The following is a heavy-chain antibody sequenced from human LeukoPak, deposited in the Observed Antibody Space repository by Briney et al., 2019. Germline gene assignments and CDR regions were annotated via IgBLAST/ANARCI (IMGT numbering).Heavy chain of an antibody. Sequence: PGGSLRLSCAASGFTFSSYSMNWVRQAPGKGLEWVSYISCSSSTIYYADSVKGRFTISRDNAKNSLYLQMNSLTDEDTAVYYCARVRAVTTFRDAFDIWGQGTMVTVSS. CDR3: ARVRAVTTFRDAFDI. D-gene: IGHD4-17*01. J-gene: IGHJ3*02. CDR1: GFTFSSYS. CDR2: ISCSSSTI. V-gene: IGHV3-48*02.